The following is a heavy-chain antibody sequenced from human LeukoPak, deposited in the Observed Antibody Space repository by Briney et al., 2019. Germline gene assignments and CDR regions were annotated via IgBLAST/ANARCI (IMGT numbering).Heavy chain of an antibody. D-gene: IGHD5-12*01. Sequence: SETLSLTCTASGGSISSYSWSWIRQPPGQGLEWIGSMYYSGSVNYNPSLKSRVTMSVDTSKNQFSLRLSSVTAADTAVYYCARHGGETIVAMILHAFDIWGQGTMVTVSS. J-gene: IGHJ3*02. CDR3: ARHGGETIVAMILHAFDI. V-gene: IGHV4-59*08. CDR2: MYYSGSV. CDR1: GGSISSYS.